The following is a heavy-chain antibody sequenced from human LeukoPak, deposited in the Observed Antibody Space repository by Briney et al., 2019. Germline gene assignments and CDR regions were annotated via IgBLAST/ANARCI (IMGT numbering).Heavy chain of an antibody. CDR3: ARDASDYLTTVTTLRHDAFDI. D-gene: IGHD4-17*01. J-gene: IGHJ3*02. Sequence: PGGSLRLSCAASGFTSSSYGMHWVRQAPGKGLEWVAVIWYDGSKKYYADSVKGRFTISRDNSKNTLYLQMNSLRVEDTAVYYCARDASDYLTTVTTLRHDAFDIWGQGTMVTVSS. V-gene: IGHV3-33*08. CDR1: GFTSSSYG. CDR2: IWYDGSKK.